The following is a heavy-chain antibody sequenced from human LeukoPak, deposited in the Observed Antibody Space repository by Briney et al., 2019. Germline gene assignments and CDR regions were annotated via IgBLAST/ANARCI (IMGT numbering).Heavy chain of an antibody. D-gene: IGHD3-22*01. CDR2: IDHSGST. Sequence: SETLSLTCAVYGGSFSGYYWSWIRQPPGKGLEWIGEIDHSGSTNYNPSLKSRVTISVDTSKNQFSLKLSSVTAADTAVYYCARSTEVVVITPFDYWGQGTLVTVSS. CDR3: ARSTEVVVITPFDY. J-gene: IGHJ4*02. CDR1: GGSFSGYY. V-gene: IGHV4-34*01.